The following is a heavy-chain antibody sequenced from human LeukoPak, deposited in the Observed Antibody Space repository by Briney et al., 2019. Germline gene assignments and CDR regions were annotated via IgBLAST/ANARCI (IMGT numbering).Heavy chain of an antibody. CDR1: GGSFSGYY. CDR3: ARGRAAIGFDP. V-gene: IGHV4-34*01. J-gene: IGHJ5*02. D-gene: IGHD2-2*01. CDR2: INHSGST. Sequence: SETLSLTCAVYGGSFSGYYWSWIRQPPGKGLEWIGEINHSGSTNYNPSLKSRVTISVDTSKNQFSLKLSSVTAADTAVYYCARGRAAIGFDPWGQGTLVTVSS.